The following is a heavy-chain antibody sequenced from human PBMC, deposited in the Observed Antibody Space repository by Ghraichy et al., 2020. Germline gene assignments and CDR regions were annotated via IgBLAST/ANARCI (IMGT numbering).Heavy chain of an antibody. CDR3: ARGVGGRDWYFDL. CDR1: GGSVSTDNDN. CDR2: SYYSGST. V-gene: IGHV4-61*01. Sequence: SETLSLTCTVSGGSVSTDNDNWSWIRQPPGKRLDWIGYSYYSGSTTYNPSLRSRVTISVDTSKNQFSLKLSSVTAADTAVYYCARGVGGRDWYFDLWGRCILLIVPS. J-gene: IGHJ2*01. D-gene: IGHD1-26*01.